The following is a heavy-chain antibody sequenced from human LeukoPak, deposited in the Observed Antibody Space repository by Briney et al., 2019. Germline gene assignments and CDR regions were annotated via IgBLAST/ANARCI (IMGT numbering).Heavy chain of an antibody. CDR2: INHSGST. CDR1: GGSISSSSYY. Sequence: PSETLSLTCTVSGGSISSSSYYWSWIRQPPGKGLEWIGEINHSGSTNYNPSLKSRVTISVDTSKNQFSLKLSSVTAADTAVYYCARVRGVVAATLVVWTIRSNWFDPWGQGTLVTVSS. V-gene: IGHV4-39*07. J-gene: IGHJ5*02. D-gene: IGHD2-15*01. CDR3: ARVRGVVAATLVVWTIRSNWFDP.